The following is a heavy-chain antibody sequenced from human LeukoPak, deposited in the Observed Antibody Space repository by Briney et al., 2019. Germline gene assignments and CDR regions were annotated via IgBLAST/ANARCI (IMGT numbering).Heavy chain of an antibody. Sequence: ASVRVSCKASGYRFTGYYMHWVRQAPGQGPEWMGWINPTSGATRYAQKFQARVTMTRNTSIATDYMELTRLTSDDTAVYYCAREGGATGTHFDYWGQGTLVTVSS. CDR2: INPTSGAT. V-gene: IGHV1-2*02. D-gene: IGHD1-26*01. J-gene: IGHJ4*02. CDR3: AREGGATGTHFDY. CDR1: GYRFTGYY.